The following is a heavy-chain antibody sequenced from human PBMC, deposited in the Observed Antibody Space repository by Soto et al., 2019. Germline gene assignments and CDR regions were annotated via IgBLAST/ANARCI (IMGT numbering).Heavy chain of an antibody. J-gene: IGHJ5*02. Sequence: SETLSLTCSVSGGSIRSSHTSTYWSWIRQPPGKGLEWIGEINHSGSTNYNPSLKSRVTISVDTSKNQFSLKLSSVTAADTAVYYCARRSTMVRGVIINWFDPWGQGTLVTVSS. D-gene: IGHD3-10*01. V-gene: IGHV4-34*01. CDR1: GGSIRSSHTSTY. CDR2: INHSGST. CDR3: ARRSTMVRGVIINWFDP.